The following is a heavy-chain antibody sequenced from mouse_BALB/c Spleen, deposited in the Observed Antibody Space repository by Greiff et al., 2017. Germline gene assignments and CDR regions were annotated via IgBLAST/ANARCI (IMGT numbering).Heavy chain of an antibody. CDR2: ISSGGSYT. D-gene: IGHD3-3*01. V-gene: IGHV5-6-4*01. CDR1: GFTFSSYT. CDR3: TREEWTGGFAY. J-gene: IGHJ3*01. Sequence: EVKVVESGGGLVKPGGSLKLSCAASGFTFSSYTMSWVRQTPEKRLEWVATISSGGSYTYYPDSVKGRFTISRDNAKNTLYLQMSSLKSEDTAMYYCTREEWTGGFAYWGQGTLVTVSA.